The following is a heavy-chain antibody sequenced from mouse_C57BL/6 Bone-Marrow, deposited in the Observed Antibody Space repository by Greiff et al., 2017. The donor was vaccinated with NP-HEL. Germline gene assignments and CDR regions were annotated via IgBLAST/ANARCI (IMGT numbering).Heavy chain of an antibody. CDR1: GYSITSGYY. D-gene: IGHD4-1*01. CDR2: ISYDGSN. V-gene: IGHV3-6*01. Sequence: EVQLQESGPGLVKPSQSLSLTCSVTGYSITSGYYWNWIRQFPGNKLEWMGYISYDGSNNYNPSLKNRISITRDTSKNQFFLKLNSVTTEDTATYYCADWDVAYWGQGTLVTVSA. J-gene: IGHJ3*01. CDR3: ADWDVAY.